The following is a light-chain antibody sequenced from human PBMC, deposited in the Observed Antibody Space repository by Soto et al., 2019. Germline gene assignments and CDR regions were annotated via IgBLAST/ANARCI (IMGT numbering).Light chain of an antibody. V-gene: IGLV1-47*02. CDR3: SAWDDSRRGYV. CDR2: NNN. CDR1: SSNIGSNY. J-gene: IGLJ1*01. Sequence: QSVLTQSPSASGTPGQRVTISCSGSSSNIGSNYVYWYQQLPGAAPKLLIYNNNQRPSVVPDRFSVSKSATSASLALSGLRSEDEADYYCSAWDDSRRGYVFGTGTKLTVL.